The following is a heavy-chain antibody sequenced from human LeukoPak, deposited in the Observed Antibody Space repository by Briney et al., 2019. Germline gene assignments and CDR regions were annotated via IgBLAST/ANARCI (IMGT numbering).Heavy chain of an antibody. CDR3: ARAQETYYYDSSGSQGFDY. D-gene: IGHD3-22*01. CDR2: IYYSGST. CDR1: GGSISSGGYY. Sequence: SETLSLTCTVSGGSISSGGYYWSWIRQHPGKGLEWIGYIYYSGSTYYNPSLKSRVTISVDTSKKQFSLKLSSVTAADTAVYYCARAQETYYYDSSGSQGFDYWGQGTLVTVSS. V-gene: IGHV4-31*03. J-gene: IGHJ4*02.